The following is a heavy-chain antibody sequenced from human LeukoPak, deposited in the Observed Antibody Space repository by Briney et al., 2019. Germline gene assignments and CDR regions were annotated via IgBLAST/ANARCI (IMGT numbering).Heavy chain of an antibody. CDR1: GFTFSSYA. D-gene: IGHD2-21*02. V-gene: IGHV3-23*01. CDR3: AKDCCGGDWSDAFDI. J-gene: IGHJ3*02. CDR2: ISGSGGSK. Sequence: PGGSLRLSCAASGFTFSSYAMSWVRQAPGKGLEWVSGISGSGGSKYYGDSVKGRFTISRHNSKNTLSLQMNSLRADDTAVYYCAKDCCGGDWSDAFDIWGQGTMVTVS.